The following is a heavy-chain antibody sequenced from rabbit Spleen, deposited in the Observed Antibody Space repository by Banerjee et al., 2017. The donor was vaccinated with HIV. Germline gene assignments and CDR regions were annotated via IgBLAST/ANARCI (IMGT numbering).Heavy chain of an antibody. J-gene: IGHJ6*01. CDR1: GFDFSSSYY. CDR3: ARDTGSSFSSYGMDL. Sequence: SLEESGGDLVKPGASLTLTCKASGFDFSSSYYMCWVRQAPGKGLELIVCIDTGSSGFTYFASWAKGRFTISKTSSTTVTLQMTSLTAADTATYFCARDTGSSFSSYGMDLWGQGTLVTVS. CDR2: IDTGSSGFT. D-gene: IGHD8-1*01. V-gene: IGHV1S40*01.